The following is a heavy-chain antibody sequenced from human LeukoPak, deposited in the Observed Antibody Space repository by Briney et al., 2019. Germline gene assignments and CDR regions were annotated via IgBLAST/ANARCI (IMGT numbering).Heavy chain of an antibody. CDR3: ATKPAPVAGTVFLWFDP. J-gene: IGHJ5*02. V-gene: IGHV4-34*08. D-gene: IGHD6-19*01. CDR2: INHSGSV. CDR1: GFTFSSYS. Sequence: PGGSLRLSCAASGFTFSSYSMNWVRQPPGKGLEWIGEINHSGSVNYNPSLKSRVTISVDTSKNQFSLKLNSVTAADTAVYYCATKPAPVAGTVFLWFDPWGQGTLVTVSS.